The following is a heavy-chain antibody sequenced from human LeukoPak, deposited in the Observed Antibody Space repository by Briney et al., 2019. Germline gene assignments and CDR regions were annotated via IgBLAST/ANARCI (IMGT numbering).Heavy chain of an antibody. V-gene: IGHV4-59*01. CDR3: ARVGGGYDGYFDY. CDR2: VFYSGNT. J-gene: IGHJ4*02. CDR1: GGSISTNH. Sequence: SETLSLTCAVAGGSISTNHWSWIRQPPGNGLGWIGYVFYSGNTNYNPSLKSRVTISVDTSKNHFYLKLSSVTAADTAMYYYARVGGGYDGYFDYWGQGTLVTVSS. D-gene: IGHD5-12*01.